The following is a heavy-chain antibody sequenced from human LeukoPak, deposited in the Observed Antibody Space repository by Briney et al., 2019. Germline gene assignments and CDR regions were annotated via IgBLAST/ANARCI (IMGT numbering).Heavy chain of an antibody. J-gene: IGHJ4*02. D-gene: IGHD2-2*01. CDR1: GFTFRNYS. CDR2: ISSGGSTI. Sequence: GGSLRLSCAASGFTFRNYSMNWVRQAPGKGLEWVSYISSGGSTIDYADSVKGRFTISRDNSKNTLYLQMNSLGAEDTAVYFCARDPYCSSTSCYVGGYWGQGTLVTVSS. V-gene: IGHV3-48*01. CDR3: ARDPYCSSTSCYVGGY.